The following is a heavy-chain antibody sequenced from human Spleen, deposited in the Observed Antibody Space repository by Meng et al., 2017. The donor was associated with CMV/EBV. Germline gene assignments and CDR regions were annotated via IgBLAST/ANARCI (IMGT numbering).Heavy chain of an antibody. CDR1: SGSINRGGYF. D-gene: IGHD3-3*01. Sequence: TVSSGSINRGGYFWTWIRQHPGKGLEWIGYISYTGSTYYNPSVKSRISISIDPSDSHFSLRLNPVTAADTAVYYCARIRSYYETFDFWGQGTLVTVSS. CDR3: ARIRSYYETFDF. J-gene: IGHJ4*02. V-gene: IGHV4-31*02. CDR2: ISYTGST.